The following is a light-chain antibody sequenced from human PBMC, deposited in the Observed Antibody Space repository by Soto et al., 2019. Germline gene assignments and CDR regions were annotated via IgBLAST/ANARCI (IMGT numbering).Light chain of an antibody. CDR1: QSAYSSY. Sequence: PGDRATLSCRSSQSAYSSYLSWYQQKPGQAPRLLIYGASNRATGIPDRFSGSGSGTDFTLTISGLEPEDFATYYCQKYNSAPTWTFGQGTKVEIK. J-gene: IGKJ1*01. CDR2: GAS. V-gene: IGKV3-20*01. CDR3: QKYNSAPTWT.